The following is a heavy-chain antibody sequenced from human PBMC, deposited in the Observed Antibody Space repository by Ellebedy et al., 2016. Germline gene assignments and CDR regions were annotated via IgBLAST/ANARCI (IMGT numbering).Heavy chain of an antibody. CDR2: IYHSGSA. Sequence: GSLRLSCTVSGGPISGAPYYWAWIRQPPGEGLEWIGTIYHSGSAHYSPSLMNRVTMSIDPSKTHFSLRLSSVTAADTAVYYCARKETGTMRDNWGQGTLVTVSS. V-gene: IGHV4-39*07. CDR3: ARKETGTMRDN. D-gene: IGHD1-1*01. J-gene: IGHJ4*02. CDR1: GGPISGAPYY.